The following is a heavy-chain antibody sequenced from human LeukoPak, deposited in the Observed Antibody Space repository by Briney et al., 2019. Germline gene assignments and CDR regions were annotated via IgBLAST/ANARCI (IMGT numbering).Heavy chain of an antibody. CDR2: ISAYNGNT. V-gene: IGHV1-18*01. CDR1: GGTFSSYA. CDR3: ARDPYYDFWSGSPDAFDI. J-gene: IGHJ3*02. D-gene: IGHD3-3*01. Sequence: GASVKVSCKASGGTFSSYAISWVRQAPGQGLEWMGWISAYNGNTNYAQKLQGRVTMTTDTSTSTAYMELRSLRSDDTAVYYCARDPYYDFWSGSPDAFDIWGQGTMVTVSS.